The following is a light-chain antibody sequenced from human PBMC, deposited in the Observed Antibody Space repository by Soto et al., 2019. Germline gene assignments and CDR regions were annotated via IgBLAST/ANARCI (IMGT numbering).Light chain of an antibody. V-gene: IGLV1-40*01. CDR3: QSYDSSLSAL. CDR2: GNS. CDR1: SSNIGAGYD. Sequence: HSLLTQPPSVSGAPGQRVTISCTGSSSNIGAGYDVHWYQQLPGTAPKLLIYGNSNRPSGVPDRFSGSKSGTSASLAITGLQAEDEADYYCQSYDSSLSALFGGGTKVTVL. J-gene: IGLJ3*02.